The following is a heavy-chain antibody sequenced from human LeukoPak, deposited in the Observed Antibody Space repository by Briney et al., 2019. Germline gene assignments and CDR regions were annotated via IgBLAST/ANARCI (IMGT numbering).Heavy chain of an antibody. J-gene: IGHJ4*02. CDR3: ARDRYFLISVSGTIDY. CDR2: ISRSSDTI. CDR1: GFTFSSYE. D-gene: IGHD6-19*01. Sequence: GGSLRLSCAASGFTFSSYEMNWVRQAPGKGLEWIAYISRSSDTIFYADSVKGRFTVSRDNAKNSLYLQMNSLRGEDTALYYCARDRYFLISVSGTIDYWGQGTLVTVSS. V-gene: IGHV3-48*03.